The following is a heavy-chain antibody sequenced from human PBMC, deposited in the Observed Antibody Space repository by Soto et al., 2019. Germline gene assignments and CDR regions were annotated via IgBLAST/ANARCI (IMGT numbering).Heavy chain of an antibody. CDR2: IIPIFGTA. D-gene: IGHD5-18*01. J-gene: IGHJ4*02. CDR3: ARGGSEDTAMYYYFDY. Sequence: QVQLVQSGAEVKKPGSSVKVSCKASGGTFSSYAISWVRQAPGQGLAWMGGIIPIFGTANYAQKFQGRVTITADEATSTAYMELSSLRSEDTAVYYCARGGSEDTAMYYYFDYWGQGTLVTVSS. V-gene: IGHV1-69*01. CDR1: GGTFSSYA.